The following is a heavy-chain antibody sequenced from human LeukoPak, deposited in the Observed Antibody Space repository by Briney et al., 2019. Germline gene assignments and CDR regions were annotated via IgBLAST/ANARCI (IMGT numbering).Heavy chain of an antibody. CDR2: IKQDGSEK. D-gene: IGHD1-26*01. Sequence: GGSLRLSCAASGFTFSSYWMSWVRQAPGKGLEWVATIKQDGSEKYYVDSVKGRFTISRDNAKNSLYLQMNSLRAEDTAVYYCARDASLRYSGSDDAFDIWGQGTMVTVSS. J-gene: IGHJ3*02. CDR3: ARDASLRYSGSDDAFDI. V-gene: IGHV3-7*01. CDR1: GFTFSSYW.